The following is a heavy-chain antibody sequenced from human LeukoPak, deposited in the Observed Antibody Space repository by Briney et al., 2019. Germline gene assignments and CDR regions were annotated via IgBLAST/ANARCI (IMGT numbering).Heavy chain of an antibody. CDR3: ARDQSSGWFDP. D-gene: IGHD6-19*01. CDR2: IYYTGST. J-gene: IGHJ5*02. Sequence: SETLSLTCIVSCGSISYHYWSWIRQPPGKGLEWIGYIYYTGSTNYNPSLKSRVTMSVDTSKNQFSLKLSSVTAADTAVYYCARDQSSGWFDPWGQGTLVTVSS. CDR1: CGSISYHY. V-gene: IGHV4-59*11.